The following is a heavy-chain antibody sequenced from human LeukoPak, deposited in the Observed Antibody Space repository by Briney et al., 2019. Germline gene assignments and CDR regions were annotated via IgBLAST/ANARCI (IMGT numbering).Heavy chain of an antibody. CDR1: GYSFTTYW. CDR2: IYPGDSDT. V-gene: IGHV5-51*01. D-gene: IGHD6-19*01. J-gene: IGHJ4*02. Sequence: GESLKISCKGSGYSFTTYWIGWVRQMPGKGLEWMGIIYPGDSDTRYGPSFQGQVTIPADKSITTAYLQWSTLKASDTAMYYCATSHSPGYSSGWYMDYWGQGTLVTVSS. CDR3: ATSHSPGYSSGWYMDY.